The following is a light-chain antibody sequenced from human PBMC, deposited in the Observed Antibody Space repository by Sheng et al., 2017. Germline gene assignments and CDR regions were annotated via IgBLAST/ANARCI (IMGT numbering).Light chain of an antibody. CDR1: ESVSSSY. CDR2: GAT. V-gene: IGKV3-20*01. CDR3: HQYSDSLPYT. Sequence: EIVLTQSPGTLSLSPGERVTVSCRATESVSSSYVAWYQQKPGQAPRLLIYGATSRATGTPDRFTGSGSGTHFTLTISRLEPEDFAVYFCHQYSDSLPYTFGQGTRLEI. J-gene: IGKJ2*01.